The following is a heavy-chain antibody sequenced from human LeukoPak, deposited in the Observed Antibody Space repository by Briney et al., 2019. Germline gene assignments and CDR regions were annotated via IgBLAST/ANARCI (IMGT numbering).Heavy chain of an antibody. CDR1: GFTFSYAW. Sequence: PGGSLRLSCAASGFTFSYAWMSWVRQAPGKGLEWVGRIKSKTDGGTTDYAAPVKGKFTISRDDSKSTLYLQMNSLKTEDTAVYYCTTVAPETSGSGYFRADFDYWGQGTLVTVSS. V-gene: IGHV3-15*01. D-gene: IGHD3-22*01. CDR2: IKSKTDGGTT. J-gene: IGHJ4*02. CDR3: TTVAPETSGSGYFRADFDY.